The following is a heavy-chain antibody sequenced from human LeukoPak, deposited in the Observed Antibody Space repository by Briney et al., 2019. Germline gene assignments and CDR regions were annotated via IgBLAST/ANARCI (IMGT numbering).Heavy chain of an antibody. D-gene: IGHD3-10*01. V-gene: IGHV1-2*02. CDR3: ASPDYYGSGSYQFDP. CDR1: GYTLTGYY. Sequence: ASVKVSCKASGYTLTGYYMHWVRQAPGQGLEWMGWINPNSGGTNYAQKFQGRVTMTRDTSISTAYMELSSLISDDTAVYYCASPDYYGSGSYQFDPWGQGTLVIVSS. J-gene: IGHJ5*02. CDR2: INPNSGGT.